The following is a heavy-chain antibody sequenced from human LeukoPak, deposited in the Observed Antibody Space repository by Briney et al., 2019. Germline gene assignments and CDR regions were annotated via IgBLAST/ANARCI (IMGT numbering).Heavy chain of an antibody. V-gene: IGHV3-23*01. CDR2: ISGSGGST. D-gene: IGHD2-2*03. J-gene: IGHJ4*02. CDR3: AKDLGIVVVPAAVGY. Sequence: GGSLRLSCAASGFTFSSYAMSWVRQAPGKGLEWVSAISGSGGSTYYADSVKGRFTISRDNSKNTLYLQMNSLRAEDTAVYYCAKDLGIVVVPAAVGYWGQGTLVTVSS. CDR1: GFTFSSYA.